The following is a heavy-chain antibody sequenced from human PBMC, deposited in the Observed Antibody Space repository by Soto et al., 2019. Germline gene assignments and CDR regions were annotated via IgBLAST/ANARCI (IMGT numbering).Heavy chain of an antibody. Sequence: QLQLQESGSGLVKPSQTLSLTCAVSGGSISSGGYSWSWIRQPPGKGLEWIGYIYHSGSTYYNPALKSRVTIAGDRAKNQFSLKLSSVTAADTAVYYCAAGGGLPRYYWGQGTLVTVSS. V-gene: IGHV4-30-2*01. D-gene: IGHD5-12*01. CDR2: IYHSGST. CDR3: AAGGGLPRYY. CDR1: GGSISSGGYS. J-gene: IGHJ4*02.